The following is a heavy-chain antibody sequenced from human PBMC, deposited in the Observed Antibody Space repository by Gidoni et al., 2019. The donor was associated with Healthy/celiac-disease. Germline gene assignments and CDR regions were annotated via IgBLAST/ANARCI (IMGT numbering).Heavy chain of an antibody. D-gene: IGHD3-10*01. CDR1: GFTFSNAW. J-gene: IGHJ3*02. CDR3: TTFARFGELLSEDAFDI. V-gene: IGHV3-15*01. CDR2: IKSKTDGGTT. Sequence: EVQLVESGGGLVKPGGSLRLSCAASGFTFSNAWMSWVRQAPGKGLEWVGRIKSKTDGGTTDYAAPVKGRFTISRDDSKNTLYLQMNSLKTEDTAVYYCTTFARFGELLSEDAFDIWGQGTMVTVSS.